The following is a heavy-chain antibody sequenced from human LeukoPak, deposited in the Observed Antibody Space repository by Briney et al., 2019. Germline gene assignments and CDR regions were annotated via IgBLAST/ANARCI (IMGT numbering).Heavy chain of an antibody. V-gene: IGHV3-53*01. CDR3: ASTMVRGVMQN. Sequence: GGSLRLSCAVSGFTVGSNYMSWVRQAPGKGLEWVSVIYSGGSIYYADSVKGRFTISRDNSKNTLYLQMNSLRAEDTAVYYCASTMVRGVMQNWGQGTLVTVSS. D-gene: IGHD3-10*01. CDR1: GFTVGSNY. J-gene: IGHJ4*02. CDR2: IYSGGSI.